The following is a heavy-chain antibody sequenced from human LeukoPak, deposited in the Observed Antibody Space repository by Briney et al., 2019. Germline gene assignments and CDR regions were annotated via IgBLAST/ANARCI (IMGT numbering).Heavy chain of an antibody. J-gene: IGHJ4*02. V-gene: IGHV4-39*01. D-gene: IGHD2-15*01. CDR1: GGSIRSSSYY. Sequence: SETLSLTCTVSGGSIRSSSYYWGWICQPPGKGLEWIGSIYYSGSTHYNPSLKSRVTISVDTSKNQFSLKLSSVTAADTAVYYCARHLGVVVQYYFDYWGQGTLVTVSS. CDR3: ARHLGVVVQYYFDY. CDR2: IYYSGST.